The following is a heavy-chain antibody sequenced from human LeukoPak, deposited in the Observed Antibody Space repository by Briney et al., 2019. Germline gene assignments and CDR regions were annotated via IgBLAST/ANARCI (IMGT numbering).Heavy chain of an antibody. J-gene: IGHJ4*02. Sequence: PGGSLRLSCAASRFTFSSYAMGWVRQAPGKGLEWVSAISGSGGSTYYADSVKGRFTISRDNSKNALYLQMNSLRAEDTAVYYCAKASSGWDFDYWGQGTLVTVSS. V-gene: IGHV3-23*01. CDR2: ISGSGGST. CDR3: AKASSGWDFDY. CDR1: RFTFSSYA. D-gene: IGHD6-19*01.